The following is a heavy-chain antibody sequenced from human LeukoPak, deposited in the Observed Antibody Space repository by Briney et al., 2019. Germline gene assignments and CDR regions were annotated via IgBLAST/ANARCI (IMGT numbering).Heavy chain of an antibody. Sequence: GGSLRLSCAASGFTFSSYSMNWVRQAPGKGLEWVSTVSPSSTYIYYADSVQGRFTISRDNAKNSLYLQMNSLRAEDTAVYFCARPGGTYPYYFDFWGQGTLVTVSS. CDR1: GFTFSSYS. J-gene: IGHJ4*02. D-gene: IGHD3-16*01. CDR2: VSPSSTYI. V-gene: IGHV3-21*01. CDR3: ARPGGTYPYYFDF.